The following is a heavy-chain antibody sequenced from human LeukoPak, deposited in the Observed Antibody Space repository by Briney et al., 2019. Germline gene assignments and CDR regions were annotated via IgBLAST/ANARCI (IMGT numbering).Heavy chain of an antibody. J-gene: IGHJ6*03. CDR3: ARAGYYDFWSGYYYYILTGYKKPYYYYYMDV. D-gene: IGHD3-3*01. CDR1: GGSFSGYY. CDR2: INHSGST. Sequence: SETLSLTCAVYGGSFSGYYWSWIRQPPGKGLEWIGEINHSGSTNYNPSLKSRVTISVDTSKNQFSLKLSSVTAADTAVYYCARAGYYDFWSGYYYYILTGYKKPYYYYYMDVWGKGTTVTVSS. V-gene: IGHV4-34*01.